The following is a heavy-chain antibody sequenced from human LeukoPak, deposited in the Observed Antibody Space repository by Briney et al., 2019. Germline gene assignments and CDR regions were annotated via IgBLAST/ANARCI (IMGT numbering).Heavy chain of an antibody. CDR2: ISYDGSTK. CDR1: GVTFSSYA. D-gene: IGHD3-9*01. CDR3: ARGDILTGYYSPYYGMEV. Sequence: GGSLTLSCAASGVTFSSYAMHWVRQPPGKGLEWVAVISYDGSTKYYADVVKGRFQISRDNSKNRLYLQMNSRRGEYTAVYYCARGDILTGYYSPYYGMEVWGEGKTVTVSS. V-gene: IGHV3-30-3*01. J-gene: IGHJ6*01.